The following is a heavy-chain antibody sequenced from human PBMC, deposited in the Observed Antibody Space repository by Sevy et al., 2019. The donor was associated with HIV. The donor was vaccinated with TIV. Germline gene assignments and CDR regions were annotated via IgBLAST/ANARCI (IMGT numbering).Heavy chain of an antibody. Sequence: SETLSLTCTVSGGSISSGSYCWSWIRQPAGKGLEWIGRIYTSGSTNYNPSLKSRVTISVDTSKNQFSLKLSSVTAADTAVYYCARGERAAAGTGSYYYYYYMDVWGKGTTVTVSS. CDR2: IYTSGST. CDR3: ARGERAAAGTGSYYYYYYMDV. J-gene: IGHJ6*03. V-gene: IGHV4-61*02. CDR1: GGSISSGSYC. D-gene: IGHD6-13*01.